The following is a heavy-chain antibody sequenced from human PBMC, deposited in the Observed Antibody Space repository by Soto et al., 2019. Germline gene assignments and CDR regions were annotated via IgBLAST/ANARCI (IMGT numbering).Heavy chain of an antibody. J-gene: IGHJ5*02. Sequence: GESLKISCKGSGYSFTSYWIGWVRQMPGKGLEWMGIIYPGDSDTRYSPSFQGQVTISADKSISTAYLQWSSLKASDTAMHYCARRRYCSGGGCYSSWFDPWGQGTLVTVSS. D-gene: IGHD2-15*01. CDR3: ARRRYCSGGGCYSSWFDP. CDR1: GYSFTSYW. V-gene: IGHV5-51*01. CDR2: IYPGDSDT.